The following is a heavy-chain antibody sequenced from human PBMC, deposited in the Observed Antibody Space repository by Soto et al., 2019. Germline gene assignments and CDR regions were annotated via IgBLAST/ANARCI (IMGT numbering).Heavy chain of an antibody. CDR3: ARNRRETGDFDY. CDR1: GYTFTTYD. Sequence: QVQLVQSGAEVKKPGASVKVSCKASGYTFTTYDINWMRQATGHGLEWMGWMNPNSGNTGYAQKFQGRVTMTRDTSMNTAYMELSSLTYEYTAVYYCARNRRETGDFDYWGQGTLVTVSS. V-gene: IGHV1-8*01. D-gene: IGHD7-27*01. CDR2: MNPNSGNT. J-gene: IGHJ4*02.